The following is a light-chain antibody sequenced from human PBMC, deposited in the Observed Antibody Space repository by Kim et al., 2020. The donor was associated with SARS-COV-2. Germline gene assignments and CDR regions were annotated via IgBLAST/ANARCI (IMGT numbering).Light chain of an antibody. Sequence: GQSITISGTGTSSDVGAYDYVSWYQQHPDKAPKLIVYDVSKRPSGISLRFSGSKSCNTASLTISGLQAEDEADYYCSSHTTSSTWVFGGGTQLTVL. CDR3: SSHTTSSTWV. V-gene: IGLV2-14*04. J-gene: IGLJ3*02. CDR2: DVS. CDR1: SSDVGAYDY.